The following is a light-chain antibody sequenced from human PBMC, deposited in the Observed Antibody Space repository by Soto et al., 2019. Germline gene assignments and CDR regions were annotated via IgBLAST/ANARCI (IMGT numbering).Light chain of an antibody. CDR2: GAS. Sequence: EIVMTQSPATLSVSPGDRATLSCRASPSVNNNLAWYQQKPGQAPRLLIYGASIRATGIPARFSGSESGTEFTLTISSLQSEDFAVYYCQQYNNWPLFTFGPGTKVDIK. CDR1: PSVNNN. J-gene: IGKJ3*01. V-gene: IGKV3-15*01. CDR3: QQYNNWPLFT.